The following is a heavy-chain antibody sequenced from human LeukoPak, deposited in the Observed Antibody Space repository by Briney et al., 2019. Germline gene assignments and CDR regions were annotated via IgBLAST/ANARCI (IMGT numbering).Heavy chain of an antibody. CDR1: GYTSTSYD. CDR2: MNPNSGNT. V-gene: IGHV1-8*01. CDR3: ARGGRRAVAGRGYFDY. Sequence: ASVKVSCKASGYTSTSYDINWVRQAAGQGLEWMGWMNPNSGNTGYAQKFQGRVTMTRNTSISTAYMELSSLRSEDTAVYYCARGGRRAVAGRGYFDYWGQGTLVTVSS. J-gene: IGHJ4*02. D-gene: IGHD6-19*01.